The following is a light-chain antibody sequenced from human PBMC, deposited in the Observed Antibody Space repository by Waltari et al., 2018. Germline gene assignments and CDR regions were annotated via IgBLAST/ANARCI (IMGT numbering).Light chain of an antibody. CDR3: LLSYSGARWV. J-gene: IGLJ3*02. CDR2: DTS. Sequence: QAVVTQEPSLTVSPGGTVTLTCGSSTGAVTSGHYPYWFQQKPGQAPRTLIYDTSNKPSWLPARFSGSLLGGKAALTLSGAQPEDEAEYYCLLSYSGARWVFGGGTKLTVL. CDR1: TGAVTSGHY. V-gene: IGLV7-46*01.